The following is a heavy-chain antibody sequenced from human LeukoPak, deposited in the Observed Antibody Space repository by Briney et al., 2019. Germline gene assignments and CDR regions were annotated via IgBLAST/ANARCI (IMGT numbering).Heavy chain of an antibody. Sequence: AGGSLRLSCAAPGFTVSSNYMSWVRQAPGKGLEWVSVIYSGGSTYYADSVKGRFTISRDNSKNTLYLQMNSLRAEDTAVYYCARVYSSGWYGDFDYWGQGTLVTVSS. CDR2: IYSGGST. V-gene: IGHV3-66*01. CDR3: ARVYSSGWYGDFDY. CDR1: GFTVSSNY. J-gene: IGHJ4*02. D-gene: IGHD6-19*01.